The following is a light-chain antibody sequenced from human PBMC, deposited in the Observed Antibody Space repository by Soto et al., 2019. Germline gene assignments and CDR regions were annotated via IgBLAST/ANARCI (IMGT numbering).Light chain of an antibody. CDR3: SSYTSSSTRV. J-gene: IGLJ1*01. Sequence: QSALTQPASVSGSPGQSIAISCTGSSSDVGGYNYVSWYQQHPGKAPQLIIYEVTNRPSGVSNRFSGSESGNTASLTISGLQAEDEADYYCSSYTSSSTRVFGTGTKVTVL. CDR1: SSDVGGYNY. V-gene: IGLV2-14*01. CDR2: EVT.